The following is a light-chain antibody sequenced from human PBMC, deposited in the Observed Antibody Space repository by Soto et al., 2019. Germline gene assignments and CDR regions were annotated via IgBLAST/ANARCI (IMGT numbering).Light chain of an antibody. Sequence: QSVLTQLASVSGSPGQSITISCTGTSSDVGTYNLVSWYQHHPGKAPKLMIYEGSKRPSGVSNRFSGSKSGNTASLTISGLQAEDEADYYCCSYAGSSTYVFGTGTKLTVL. V-gene: IGLV2-23*01. CDR3: CSYAGSSTYV. CDR1: SSDVGTYNL. CDR2: EGS. J-gene: IGLJ1*01.